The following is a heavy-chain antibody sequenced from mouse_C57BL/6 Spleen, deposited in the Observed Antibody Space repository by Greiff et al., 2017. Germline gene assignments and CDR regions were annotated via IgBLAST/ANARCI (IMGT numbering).Heavy chain of an antibody. CDR1: GFTFSNYW. V-gene: IGHV6-3*01. D-gene: IGHD2-2*01. CDR3: TSTMVNFDY. J-gene: IGHJ2*01. Sequence: EVKLEESGGGLVQPGGSMKLSCVASGFTFSNYWMNWVRQSPEKGLEWVAQIRLKSDNYATHYAESVKGRFTISRDDSKSSVYLQMNNLRAEDTGIYYCTSTMVNFDYWGQGTTLTVSS. CDR2: IRLKSDNYAT.